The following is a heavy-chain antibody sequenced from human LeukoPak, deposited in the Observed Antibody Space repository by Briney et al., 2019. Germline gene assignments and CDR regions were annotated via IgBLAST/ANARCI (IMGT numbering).Heavy chain of an antibody. Sequence: PGGSLRLSCAASGFTFSSYAMSWVRQAPGKGLEWVSSISSSSSYIYYADSVKGRFTISRDNAKNSLYLQMNSLRAEDTAVYYCARVITGYSSGWYRDDYWGQGTLVTVSS. CDR3: ARVITGYSSGWYRDDY. CDR2: ISSSSSYI. CDR1: GFTFSSYA. V-gene: IGHV3-21*01. J-gene: IGHJ4*02. D-gene: IGHD6-19*01.